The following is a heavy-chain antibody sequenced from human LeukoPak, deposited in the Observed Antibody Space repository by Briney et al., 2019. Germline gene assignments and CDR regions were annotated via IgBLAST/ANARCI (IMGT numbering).Heavy chain of an antibody. J-gene: IGHJ4*02. Sequence: SSETLSLTCTVSGGSISSYYWSWIRQPPGKGLEWIGYIYYSGSTNYNPSLKSRVTISVDTSKNQFSLKLSSVTAADTAVYYCARGLRTVTPGFDYWGQGTLVTVSS. CDR3: ARGLRTVTPGFDY. CDR1: GGSISSYY. V-gene: IGHV4-59*01. CDR2: IYYSGST. D-gene: IGHD4-17*01.